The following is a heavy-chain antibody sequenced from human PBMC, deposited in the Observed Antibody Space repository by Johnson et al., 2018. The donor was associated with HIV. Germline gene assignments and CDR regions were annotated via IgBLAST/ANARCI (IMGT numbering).Heavy chain of an antibody. J-gene: IGHJ3*02. CDR3: ARTPSAGGDNQDRLDS. D-gene: IGHD1-14*01. CDR2: ISSSGSTI. CDR1: GFTFSDYY. Sequence: QVQLVESGGGVVRPGGSLRLSCAASGFTFSDYYMSWIRQAPGKGLEWVSYISSSGSTIYYADSVKGRFTISRDNAKNSLYLQLNSLRAEDTAVYYCARTPSAGGDNQDRLDSWGQGTMVTVSS. V-gene: IGHV3-11*04.